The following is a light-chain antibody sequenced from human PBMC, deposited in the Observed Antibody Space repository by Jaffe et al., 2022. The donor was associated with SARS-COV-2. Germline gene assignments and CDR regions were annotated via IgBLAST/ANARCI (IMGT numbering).Light chain of an antibody. Sequence: DIQMTQSPSSLSASVGDRVTITCRASQSISSYLNWYQQKPGKAPKLLIYAASSLKSGVPSRFSGSGSGTDFSLTISSLQPEDLATYHCQQSHSAPYTFGQGTKLEIK. J-gene: IGKJ2*01. CDR2: AAS. V-gene: IGKV1-39*01. CDR3: QQSHSAPYT. CDR1: QSISSY.